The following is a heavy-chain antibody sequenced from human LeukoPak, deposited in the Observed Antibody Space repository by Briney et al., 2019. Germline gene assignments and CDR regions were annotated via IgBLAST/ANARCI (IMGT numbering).Heavy chain of an antibody. CDR1: GFTFNFYG. Sequence: GSLRLSCAASGFTFNFYGMHWVRQAPGKGLEGLAFIRYDGSNTYYADSAKGRFTISIDTSKTTVQLQMNSLRADDTAVYYCATQNDGRFSYYFDFWGQGTLVTVSS. D-gene: IGHD1-26*01. V-gene: IGHV3-30*02. CDR2: IRYDGSNT. CDR3: ATQNDGRFSYYFDF. J-gene: IGHJ4*02.